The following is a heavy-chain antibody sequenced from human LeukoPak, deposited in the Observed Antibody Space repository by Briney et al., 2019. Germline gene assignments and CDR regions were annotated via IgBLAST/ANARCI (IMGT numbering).Heavy chain of an antibody. D-gene: IGHD2-21*02. J-gene: IGHJ5*02. CDR2: ISNGNT. CDR3: VREAGYCASVCLKSNWFDP. CDR1: GFPFSNHA. V-gene: IGHV3-23*01. Sequence: GGSLRLSCAASGFPFSNHAMSWVRQPPGKGLEWVSAISNGNTYYADSVRGRFTISRDDSKNMVCLQMNSLRDEDTALYYCVREAGYCASVCLKSNWFDPWGQGTLVTVSS.